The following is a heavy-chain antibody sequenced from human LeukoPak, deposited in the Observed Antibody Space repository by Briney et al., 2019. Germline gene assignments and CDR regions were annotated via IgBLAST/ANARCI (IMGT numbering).Heavy chain of an antibody. CDR3: GRGDPDY. CDR1: GFTFDNYW. Sequence: GGSLRLSCAASGFTFDNYWMNWVRQAPGQGLEWVANIRFDGTDKYYVDSVKGRFTISRDNAKDSLYLQMNSLRAEDTAVYYCGRGDPDYWGQGTLVTVSS. CDR2: IRFDGTDK. J-gene: IGHJ4*02. V-gene: IGHV3-7*01.